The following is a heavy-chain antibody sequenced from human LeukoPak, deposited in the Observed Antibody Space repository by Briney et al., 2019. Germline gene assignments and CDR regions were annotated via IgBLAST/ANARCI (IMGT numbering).Heavy chain of an antibody. CDR2: ISAQHGQT. Sequence: GASVTVSFQTSGYSDNFYGITWVRQVAGQGLEWMGWISAQHGQTEYAPNSQDRVTMTTDTYTNTAYMELRSLRSDDTAVYYCARDLGGSYLCDYWGQGTLVTVSS. D-gene: IGHD1-26*01. J-gene: IGHJ4*02. V-gene: IGHV1-18*01. CDR3: ARDLGGSYLCDY. CDR1: GYSDNFYG.